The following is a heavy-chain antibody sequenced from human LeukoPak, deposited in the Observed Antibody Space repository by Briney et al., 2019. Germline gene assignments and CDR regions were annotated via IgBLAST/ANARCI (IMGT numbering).Heavy chain of an antibody. CDR1: GFTFSSYA. CDR2: FSGSGGST. J-gene: IGHJ4*02. V-gene: IGHV3-23*01. D-gene: IGHD6-6*01. CDR3: AKDLSSIAARPLFDY. Sequence: GGSLRLSCAASGFTFSSYAMSWVRQAPGKGLEWVSAFSGSGGSTYYADSVKGRFTISRDNSKNTLYPQMNSLRAEDTAVYYCAKDLSSIAARPLFDYWGQGTLVTVSS.